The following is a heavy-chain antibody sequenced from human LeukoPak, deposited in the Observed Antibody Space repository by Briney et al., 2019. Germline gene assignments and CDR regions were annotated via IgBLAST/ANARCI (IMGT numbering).Heavy chain of an antibody. CDR3: AKQEGALIENWCFDH. Sequence: PGGSLRLSCAASGFIFSDFAMSWVRLARGKGLEWVSSIEKNAGGAYYADSVKGRFTVSRDNSKNTLYLQMSSLRVEDTALYYCAKQEGALIENWCFDHWGLGTLVTVSS. D-gene: IGHD1-26*01. CDR1: GFIFSDFA. CDR2: IEKNAGGA. J-gene: IGHJ4*02. V-gene: IGHV3-23*01.